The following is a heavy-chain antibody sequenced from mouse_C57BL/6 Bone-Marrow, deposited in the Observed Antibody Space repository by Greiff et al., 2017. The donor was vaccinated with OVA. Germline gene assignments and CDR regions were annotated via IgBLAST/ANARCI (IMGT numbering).Heavy chain of an antibody. CDR2: IDPSDSYT. CDR1: GYTFTSYW. J-gene: IGHJ2*01. V-gene: IGHV1-50*01. D-gene: IGHD2-3*01. Sequence: QVQLQQPGAELEKPGASVKLSCKASGYTFTSYWMQWVKQRPGQGLEWIGEIDPSDSYTNYNQKFKGKATLTVDTSSSTAYMQLSSLTSEDSAVYYCARDGDGYYYFDYWGQGTTLTVSS. CDR3: ARDGDGYYYFDY.